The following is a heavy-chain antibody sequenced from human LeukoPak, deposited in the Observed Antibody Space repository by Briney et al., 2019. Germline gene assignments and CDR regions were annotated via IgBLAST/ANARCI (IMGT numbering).Heavy chain of an antibody. V-gene: IGHV3-11*01. J-gene: IGHJ4*02. Sequence: GGSLRLSCAASEFVFSDYYMSWIRQAPGKGLEWVSYISGSGSTIHYADSVKGRFTISRDNVKNSLYLQMNGLRAEDTAVYYCAREMEGDYGSGTFFDLWGQGNMVTVSS. D-gene: IGHD3-10*01. CDR3: AREMEGDYGSGTFFDL. CDR1: EFVFSDYY. CDR2: ISGSGSTI.